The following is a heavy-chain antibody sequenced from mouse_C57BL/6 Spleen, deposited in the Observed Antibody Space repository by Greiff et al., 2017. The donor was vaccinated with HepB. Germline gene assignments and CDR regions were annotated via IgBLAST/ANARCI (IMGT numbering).Heavy chain of an antibody. Sequence: EVKLMESGPELVKPGDSVKISCKASGYSFTGYFMNWVMQSHGKSLEWIGRINPYNGDTFYNQKFKGKATLTVDKSSSTAHMELRSLTSEDSAVYYCARGGGSSWFAYWGQGTLVTVSA. J-gene: IGHJ3*01. V-gene: IGHV1-20*01. CDR3: ARGGGSSWFAY. CDR1: GYSFTGYF. D-gene: IGHD1-1*01. CDR2: INPYNGDT.